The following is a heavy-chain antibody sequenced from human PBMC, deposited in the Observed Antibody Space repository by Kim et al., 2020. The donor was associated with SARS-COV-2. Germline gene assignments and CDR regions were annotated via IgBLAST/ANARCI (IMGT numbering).Heavy chain of an antibody. CDR1: GFTFSSYS. Sequence: GGSLRLSCAASGFTFSSYSMNWVRQAPGKGLEWVSYISSSSSTIYYADSVKGRFTISRDNAKNSLYLQMNSLRDKDTAVYYCARDLDYDFWSGYSRSFDYWGQGTLVTVSS. CDR3: ARDLDYDFWSGYSRSFDY. V-gene: IGHV3-48*02. D-gene: IGHD3-3*01. J-gene: IGHJ4*02. CDR2: ISSSSSTI.